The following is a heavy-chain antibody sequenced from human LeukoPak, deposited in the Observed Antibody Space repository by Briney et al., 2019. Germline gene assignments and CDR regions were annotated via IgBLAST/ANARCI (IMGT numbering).Heavy chain of an antibody. D-gene: IGHD3-10*01. CDR2: IWYDGSDE. CDR1: GFTFSTYG. V-gene: IGHV3-30*02. J-gene: IGHJ4*02. CDR3: AKGGGELGSGSLDY. Sequence: GGSLRLSCAASGFTFSTYGMHWVRQAPGKGLEWVAFIWYDGSDEYYADSVKGRLTISRDNSKNTLYLQMNSLTTEDTAVYYCAKGGGELGSGSLDYWGQGTLVTVSS.